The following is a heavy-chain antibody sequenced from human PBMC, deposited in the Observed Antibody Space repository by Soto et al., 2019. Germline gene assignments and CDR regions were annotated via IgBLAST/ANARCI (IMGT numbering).Heavy chain of an antibody. J-gene: IGHJ5*02. CDR2: IIPIFGTA. V-gene: IGHV1-69*13. D-gene: IGHD6-6*01. Sequence: GASVKVSCKASGGTFSSYAISWVRQAPGQGLEWMGGIIPIFGTANYAQKFQGRVTITADESTSTAYMELSSLRSEDTAVYYCAAKKQLAPWNWFDPWGQGTLVTVSS. CDR1: GGTFSSYA. CDR3: AAKKQLAPWNWFDP.